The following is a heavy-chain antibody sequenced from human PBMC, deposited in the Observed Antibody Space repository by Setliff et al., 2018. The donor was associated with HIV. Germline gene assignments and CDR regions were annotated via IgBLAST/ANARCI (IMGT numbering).Heavy chain of an antibody. V-gene: IGHV1-69*13. CDR1: GGTFSGYA. Sequence: SVKVSCKTPGGTFSGYAFSWVRQAPGQGFEWMGGSIPVFGTVNYAQKFLGRATITADESTNTSYMELTSLRSEDTAVYFCARDSHCSGPSCYSGGQFFDYWGQGTLVTAPQ. D-gene: IGHD2-15*01. J-gene: IGHJ4*02. CDR2: SIPVFGTV. CDR3: ARDSHCSGPSCYSGGQFFDY.